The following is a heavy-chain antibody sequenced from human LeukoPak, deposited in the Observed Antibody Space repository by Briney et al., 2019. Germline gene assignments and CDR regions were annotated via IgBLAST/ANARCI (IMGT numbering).Heavy chain of an antibody. CDR2: IIPILGIA. D-gene: IGHD3-22*01. Sequence: ASVKVSCKASGGTFSSYAISWVRQAPGQGLEWMGRIIPILGIANYAQKFQGRVTITADKSTSTAYMELSSLRSEDTAVYYCARAPASHYYDSSGYIDYWGLGTLVTVSS. V-gene: IGHV1-69*04. CDR1: GGTFSSYA. J-gene: IGHJ4*02. CDR3: ARAPASHYYDSSGYIDY.